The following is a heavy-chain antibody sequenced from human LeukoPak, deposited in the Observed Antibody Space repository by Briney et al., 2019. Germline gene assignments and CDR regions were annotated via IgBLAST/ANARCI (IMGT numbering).Heavy chain of an antibody. CDR2: ITSGSRTI. CDR1: GFTFSSYS. V-gene: IGHV3-48*01. CDR3: ARALDSSGWNGRDY. Sequence: GGSLRLSCAASGFTFSSYSMNWVRQGPGKGLEWLSYITSGSRTIYYADSVKGRFTISRDNAKNSLYLQMNSLRPEDTAVYYCARALDSSGWNGRDYWGQGTLVTVSS. J-gene: IGHJ4*02. D-gene: IGHD6-19*01.